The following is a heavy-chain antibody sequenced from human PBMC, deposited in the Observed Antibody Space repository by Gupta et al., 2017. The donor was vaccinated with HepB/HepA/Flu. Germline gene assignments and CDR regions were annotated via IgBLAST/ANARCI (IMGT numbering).Heavy chain of an antibody. CDR2: IYNDGRT. CDR1: PFTVRTNY. D-gene: IGHD3-16*01. CDR3: ARSWGTNAVFDY. V-gene: IGHV3-66*01. Sequence: LLVESGVGLVQSGGSLNLSFAPSPFTVRTNYLSWVRQAPGKGLEWVSVIYNDGRTYYADSVRGRFSISRDDSKNTLYLQMNSLRVEDTAVYYCARSWGTNAVFDYWGQGALVTVSS. J-gene: IGHJ4*02.